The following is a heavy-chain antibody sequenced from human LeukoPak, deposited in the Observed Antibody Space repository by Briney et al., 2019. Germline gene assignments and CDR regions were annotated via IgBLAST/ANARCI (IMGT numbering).Heavy chain of an antibody. Sequence: KPGGSLRLSCAASGFTFSDHYMNWIRQAPGKGLEWISYISGSSCDIKHADSVKGRITISRDNSRNTVHLQMNSLRGEDTAEYYCAKDRETTASGTFDHWGQGTLVTVSS. CDR2: ISGSSCDI. CDR3: AKDRETTASGTFDH. J-gene: IGHJ4*02. D-gene: IGHD6-13*01. CDR1: GFTFSDHY. V-gene: IGHV3-11*06.